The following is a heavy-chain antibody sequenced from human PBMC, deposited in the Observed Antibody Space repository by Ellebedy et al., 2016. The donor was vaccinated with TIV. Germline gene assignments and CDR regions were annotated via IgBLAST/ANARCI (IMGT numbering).Heavy chain of an antibody. D-gene: IGHD3-10*01. CDR2: MNPNSGNT. V-gene: IGHV1-8*01. J-gene: IGHJ6*02. CDR1: GYTFTSYD. Sequence: ASVKVSCXASGYTFTSYDINWVRQAAGQGLECMGWMNPNSGNTGYAQKFQGRVTMTSDTSISTAYMELSSLRSEDTAVYYCTRGMVRGLYDMDVWGQGTTVTVSS. CDR3: TRGMVRGLYDMDV.